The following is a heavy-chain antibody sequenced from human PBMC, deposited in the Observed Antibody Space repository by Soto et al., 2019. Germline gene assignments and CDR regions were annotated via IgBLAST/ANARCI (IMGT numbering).Heavy chain of an antibody. J-gene: IGHJ4*02. Sequence: GGSLSLSCAASGFTFSNYGMHWVRQAPGKGLEWVAVIWYDGSNEHYADSVKGRFTISRDNSKNTLYLEMIRLRAEDTAVYYCARDAYDILTGYLEYWGQGTLVTVSS. CDR2: IWYDGSNE. CDR1: GFTFSNYG. D-gene: IGHD3-9*01. V-gene: IGHV3-33*01. CDR3: ARDAYDILTGYLEY.